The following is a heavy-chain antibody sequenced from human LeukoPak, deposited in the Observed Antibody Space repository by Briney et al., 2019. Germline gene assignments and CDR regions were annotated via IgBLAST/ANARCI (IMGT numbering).Heavy chain of an antibody. V-gene: IGHV3-21*01. J-gene: IGHJ4*02. Sequence: GGSLRLSCAASGFTFSSYAMSWVRQAPGKGLEWVSSISSSSSYIYYADSVKGRFTISRDNAKNSLYLQMNSLRAEDTAVYYCARLPYGSGSYYYDYWGQGTLVTVSS. CDR3: ARLPYGSGSYYYDY. CDR2: ISSSSSYI. D-gene: IGHD3-10*01. CDR1: GFTFSSYA.